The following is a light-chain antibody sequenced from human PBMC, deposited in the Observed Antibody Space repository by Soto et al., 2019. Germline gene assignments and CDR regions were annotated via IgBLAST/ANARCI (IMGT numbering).Light chain of an antibody. Sequence: QSALTQPASVSGSPGQSITISXXXXXXXVGGYNYVSWYQQHPGKAPKLMIYEVSNRPSGVSNRFSGSKSGNTASLTISGLQAEDEADYYCSSYTSSSTYVVFGGGTKLTVL. J-gene: IGLJ2*01. CDR2: EVS. CDR1: XXXVGGYNY. CDR3: SSYTSSSTYVV. V-gene: IGLV2-14*01.